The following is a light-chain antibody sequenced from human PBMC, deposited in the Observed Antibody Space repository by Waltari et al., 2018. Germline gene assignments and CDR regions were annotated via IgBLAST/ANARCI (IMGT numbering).Light chain of an antibody. CDR2: EVT. J-gene: IGLJ3*02. Sequence: QPALTHPPPVLVSPGPPITIPSTARNSDFGHMTLSSWYQKHPGKAPKLIIDEVTNRPSGISDRFSGFKTGNTASLTISGLQAEDEADYYCCSYAGSWIWVFGGGTELTVL. CDR1: NSDFGHMTL. V-gene: IGLV2-23*02. CDR3: CSYAGSWIWV.